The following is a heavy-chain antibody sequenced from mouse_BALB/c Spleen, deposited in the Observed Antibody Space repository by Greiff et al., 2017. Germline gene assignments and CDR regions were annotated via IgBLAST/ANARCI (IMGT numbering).Heavy chain of an antibody. D-gene: IGHD2-1*01. CDR1: GYTFTSYN. CDR2: IYPGNGDT. CDR3: ARRGGNSYAMDY. V-gene: IGHV1-12*01. Sequence: QVQLQQPGAELVKPGASVKMFCKASGYTFTSYNMHWVKQTPGQGLEWIGAIYPGNGDTSYNQKFKGKATLTADKSSSTAYMQLSSLTSEDSAVYYCARRGGNSYAMDYWGQGTSVTVSS. J-gene: IGHJ4*01.